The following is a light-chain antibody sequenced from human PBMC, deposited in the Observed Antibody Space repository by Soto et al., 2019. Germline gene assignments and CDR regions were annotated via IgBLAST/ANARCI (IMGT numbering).Light chain of an antibody. CDR3: QQSYAPPRT. CDR1: QSISTY. CDR2: VAS. Sequence: DIQMTQSPSSLSASVGDRVTMTCRASQSISTYLNWYQLKPGKAPKLLILVASSLKSGVPSRFGGNESATDFTLTISSLQAEDFATYCSQQSYAPPRTFGQGTKLQIK. V-gene: IGKV1-39*01. J-gene: IGKJ2*01.